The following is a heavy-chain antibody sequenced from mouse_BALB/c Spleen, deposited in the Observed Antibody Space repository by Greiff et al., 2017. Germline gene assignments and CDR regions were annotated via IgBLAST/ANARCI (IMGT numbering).Heavy chain of an antibody. J-gene: IGHJ4*01. CDR2: IWSGGST. CDR3: ARDEAGAMDY. D-gene: IGHD3-2*02. V-gene: IGHV2-4-1*01. Sequence: VQGVESGPGLVQPSQSLSITCTVSGFSLTSYGVHWVRQSPGKGLEWLGVIWSGGSTDYNAAFISRLSISKDNSKSQVFLKMNSLQTDDTARYYCARDEAGAMDYWGQGTSVTVSS. CDR1: GFSLTSYG.